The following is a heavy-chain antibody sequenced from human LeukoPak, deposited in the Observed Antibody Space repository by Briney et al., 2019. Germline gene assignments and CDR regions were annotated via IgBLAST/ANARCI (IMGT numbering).Heavy chain of an antibody. CDR3: ARDYTPTVNWFDP. CDR1: GYSISSGYY. Sequence: SETLSLTCTVSGYSISSGYYWGWIRQPPGKGLEWIGSIYHSGSTYYNPSLKSRLTISVDTSKNPFSLKLSSVTAADTAVYYCARDYTPTVNWFDPWAQGTLVTVSS. CDR2: IYHSGST. V-gene: IGHV4-38-2*02. J-gene: IGHJ5*02. D-gene: IGHD4-11*01.